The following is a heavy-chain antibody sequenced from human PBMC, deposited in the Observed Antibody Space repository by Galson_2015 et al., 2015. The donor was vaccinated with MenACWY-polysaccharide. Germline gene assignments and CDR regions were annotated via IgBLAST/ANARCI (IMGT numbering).Heavy chain of an antibody. CDR3: ASLPLGNCGSVSCYGYFHH. J-gene: IGHJ1*01. Sequence: ETLSLTCAVSGYSISSGYYWGWIRQPPGKGLEWIGSIYHSGRTNYSPSLKSRATVSLDTSKNQFSLKLSFVTAADTAVYYCASLPLGNCGSVSCYGYFHHWGQGTLVTVSS. CDR2: IYHSGRT. CDR1: GYSISSGYY. D-gene: IGHD2-2*01. V-gene: IGHV4-38-2*01.